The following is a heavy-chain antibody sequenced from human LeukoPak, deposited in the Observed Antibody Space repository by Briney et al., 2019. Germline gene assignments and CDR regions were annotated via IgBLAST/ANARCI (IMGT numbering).Heavy chain of an antibody. V-gene: IGHV1-8*03. CDR2: MNPNSGNT. CDR1: GYTFTSYD. CDR3: ARRALYSSGWYLDYYYYMDV. Sequence: ASVKVSCKASGYTFTSYDINWVRQATGQGLEWMGWMNPNSGNTGYAQKFQGRVTITRSTSISTAYMELSSLRSEDTAVYYCARRALYSSGWYLDYYYYMDVWGKGTTATVSS. J-gene: IGHJ6*03. D-gene: IGHD6-19*01.